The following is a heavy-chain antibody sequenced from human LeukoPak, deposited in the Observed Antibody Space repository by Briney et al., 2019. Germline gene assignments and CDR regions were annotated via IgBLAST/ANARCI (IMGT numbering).Heavy chain of an antibody. CDR2: INSDGSST. CDR3: AREQLSYYDFWSGYSYDAFDI. Sequence: GGSLRLSCAASGFTFSSYWMHWVRQAPGKGLVWVSRINSDGSSTSYADSVKGRFTISRDNAKNTLYLQMNSLRAEDTAVYYCAREQLSYYDFWSGYSYDAFDIWGQGTMVTVSS. V-gene: IGHV3-74*01. D-gene: IGHD3-3*01. CDR1: GFTFSSYW. J-gene: IGHJ3*02.